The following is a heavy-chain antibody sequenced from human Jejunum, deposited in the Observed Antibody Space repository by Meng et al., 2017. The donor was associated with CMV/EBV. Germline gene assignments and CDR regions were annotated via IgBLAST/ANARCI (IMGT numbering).Heavy chain of an antibody. V-gene: IGHV4-34*01. CDR2: VNHSGTT. CDR3: VRRTWLFYRFDS. Sequence: LPCVAFCGTFPDSYWTWIRQPPGKGLEWIGEVNHSGTTNYTPSLKSRVTISMDTSNNHFSLRLSSVTAADTAVYYCVRRTWLFYRFDSWGQGTLVTVSS. CDR1: CGTFPDSY. D-gene: IGHD3-16*02. J-gene: IGHJ4*02.